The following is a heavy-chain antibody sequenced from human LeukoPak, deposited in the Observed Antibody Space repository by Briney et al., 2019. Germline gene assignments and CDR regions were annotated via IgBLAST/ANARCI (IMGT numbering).Heavy chain of an antibody. CDR3: ARGPPPGY. CDR2: IYSGGST. CDR1: GFTFDDYA. Sequence: GGSLRLSCAASGFTFDDYAMHWVRQAPGKGLEWVSVIYSGGSTYYADSVKGRFTISRDNSKNTLYLQMNSLRAEDTAVYYCARGPPPGYWGQGTLVTVSS. V-gene: IGHV3-66*01. D-gene: IGHD3-10*01. J-gene: IGHJ4*02.